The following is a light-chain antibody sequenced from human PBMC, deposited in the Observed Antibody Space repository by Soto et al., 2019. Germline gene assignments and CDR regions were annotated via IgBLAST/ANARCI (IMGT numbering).Light chain of an antibody. J-gene: IGKJ1*01. CDR2: AAS. V-gene: IGKV1-39*01. CDR1: QTITNY. Sequence: DIQMTQSPSSLSASVGDRVTITCRASQTITNYLNWYQQKPGKAPKLLIYAASTLLSGVPSRFTGGGSGTDFTLTIDSLQPEDFVTYFCQQSYSSPWTFGQGTKVEI. CDR3: QQSYSSPWT.